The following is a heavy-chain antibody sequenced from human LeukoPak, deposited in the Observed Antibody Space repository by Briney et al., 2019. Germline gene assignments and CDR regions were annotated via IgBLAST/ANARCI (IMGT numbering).Heavy chain of an antibody. D-gene: IGHD2-21*01. Sequence: PSETQSLTCTVSGGSISSYYWSWIRQPPGKGLEWIRYIYYSGSTNYNPSLKSRVTISVDTSKNQFSLKLSSVTAADTAVYYCARDAPYCGGDCYYVLWGRGTLVTVSS. CDR3: ARDAPYCGGDCYYVL. CDR2: IYYSGST. V-gene: IGHV4-59*01. CDR1: GGSISSYY. J-gene: IGHJ2*01.